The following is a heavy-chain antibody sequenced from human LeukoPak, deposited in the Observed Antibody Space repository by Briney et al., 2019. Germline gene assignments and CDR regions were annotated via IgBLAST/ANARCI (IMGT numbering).Heavy chain of an antibody. D-gene: IGHD2-2*01. CDR3: AKDESPAGYCSSTNCYFLDY. J-gene: IGHJ4*02. CDR2: IRYDGSNK. CDR1: GFTFRTYG. Sequence: GGSLRLSCAASGFTFRTYGMHWVRQSPGRGLEWVSFIRYDGSNKYYADSVKGRFTISRDNSKNTLYLQMNSLRAEDTAVYYCAKDESPAGYCSSTNCYFLDYWGQGTLVTVSS. V-gene: IGHV3-30*02.